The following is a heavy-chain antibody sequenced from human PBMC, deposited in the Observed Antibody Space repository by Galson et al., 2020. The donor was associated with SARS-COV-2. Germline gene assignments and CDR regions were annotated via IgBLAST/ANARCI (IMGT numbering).Heavy chain of an antibody. J-gene: IGHJ4*02. Sequence: GGSLRLSCAASGFALSNSAMHWVRQAPGKGLEWVAIISYDGTTKYNSDSVKGRFTISRDISKNTLYLQMNSLRPEDTAVYYCARETDAHTSSWYYYWGQGPLVTVSS. V-gene: IGHV3-30*04. CDR1: GFALSNSA. CDR2: ISYDGTTK. CDR3: ARETDAHTSSWYYY. D-gene: IGHD6-13*01.